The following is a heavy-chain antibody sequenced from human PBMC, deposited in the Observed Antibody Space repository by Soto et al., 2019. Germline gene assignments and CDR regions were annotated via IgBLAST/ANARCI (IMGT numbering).Heavy chain of an antibody. V-gene: IGHV1-18*01. Sequence: QVQLVQSGAEVKKPGASVKVSCKASGYTFTNYGISWVRQAPGQGLEWMGWINPYNGNTNYAQKLQGRVTTTTDASTSTAFMARRSLRSDDTAVYYWASGGRDGYHVYWGQGTLVIVSS. CDR3: ASGGRDGYHVY. CDR2: INPYNGNT. J-gene: IGHJ4*02. D-gene: IGHD1-26*01. CDR1: GYTFTNYG.